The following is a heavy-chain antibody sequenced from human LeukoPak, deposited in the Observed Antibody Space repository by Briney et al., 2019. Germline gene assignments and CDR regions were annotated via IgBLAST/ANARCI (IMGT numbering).Heavy chain of an antibody. CDR1: GFSFRDYW. CDR3: ARIPPITIFGVVNYYYYGMDV. Sequence: PGGSLRLSCEASGFSFRDYWMSWVRQAPGKGLEWVADITPDGSGKTYVDSVKGRFTISRDNAKQSLFLQMDTVTADDTAVYYCARIPPITIFGVVNYYYYGMDVWGQGTTVTVSS. CDR2: ITPDGSGK. V-gene: IGHV3-7*01. D-gene: IGHD3-3*01. J-gene: IGHJ6*02.